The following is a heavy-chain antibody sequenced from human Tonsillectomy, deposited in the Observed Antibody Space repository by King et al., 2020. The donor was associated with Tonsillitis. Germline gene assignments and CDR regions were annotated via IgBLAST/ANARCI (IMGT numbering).Heavy chain of an antibody. Sequence: VQLVQSGAEMKRPGASVKISCKASGYTFTACYIHWVRQAPGQGLEWVGWINPNTGATSYTRKFQGRVTLTRDTSISTAYMELSSLRSDDTAVYYCSRIGATWSETQHALDLWGQGTLVTVSS. CDR1: GYTFTACY. CDR3: SRIGATWSETQHALDL. J-gene: IGHJ4*02. D-gene: IGHD3-3*01. V-gene: IGHV1-2*02. CDR2: INPNTGAT.